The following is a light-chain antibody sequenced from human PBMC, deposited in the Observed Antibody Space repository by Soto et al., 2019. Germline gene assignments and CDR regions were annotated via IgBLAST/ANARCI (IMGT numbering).Light chain of an antibody. CDR1: SSDVGGYNY. Sequence: QSVLTQSASVSGSPGQSITISCTGTSSDVGGYNYVSWYQLHPGKAPKLILYEVTNRPSGVSDRFSGSKSGNTASLTISGLQAEDEADYYCSSYTSSTAYVFGTGTKVTVL. V-gene: IGLV2-14*01. CDR3: SSYTSSTAYV. J-gene: IGLJ1*01. CDR2: EVT.